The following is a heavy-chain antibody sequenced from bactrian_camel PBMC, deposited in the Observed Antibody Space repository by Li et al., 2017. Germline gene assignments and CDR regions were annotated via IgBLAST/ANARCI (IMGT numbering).Heavy chain of an antibody. J-gene: IGHJ4*01. V-gene: IGHV3S40*01. D-gene: IGHD7*01. CDR2: VYFGGSRT. CDR1: GVTYH. Sequence: VQLVESGGGSVQTGESLRLSCTWSGVTYHMGWFRQAPVKEREGVAFVYFGGSRTYYADSVKGRFTISQDKGKNMVYLQMNNLKPDDSAMYYCAYESGTTPDLCRRRGPGGYFGQGTQVTVS.